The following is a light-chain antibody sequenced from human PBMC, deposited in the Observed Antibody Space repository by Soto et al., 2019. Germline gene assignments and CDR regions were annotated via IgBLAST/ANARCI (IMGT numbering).Light chain of an antibody. CDR3: QSYDSSLSGYV. Sequence: QSVLTQPPSASGTPGQRVTMSCSGTSSNIGSNTVNWYQQLPGTAPRLLIYGNNQRPSGVPDRFSGSKSGTSASLAISGLQSEDEADYYCQSYDSSLSGYVFGTGTKVTVL. V-gene: IGLV1-44*01. CDR2: GNN. CDR1: SSNIGSNT. J-gene: IGLJ1*01.